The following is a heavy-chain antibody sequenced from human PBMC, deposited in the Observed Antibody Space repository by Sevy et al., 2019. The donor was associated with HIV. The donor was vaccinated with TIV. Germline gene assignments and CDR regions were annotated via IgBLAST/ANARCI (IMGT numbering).Heavy chain of an antibody. Sequence: GGSLRLSCAASGFTFSSYAMSWVRQAPGKGLEWVSAISGSGGSTYYADSVKGRFTISRDNSKNTLYLQMNSLRAEVTAGYYCAKDHHAGNHYDFGSGYLPDYWGQGTLVTVSS. CDR2: ISGSGGST. J-gene: IGHJ4*02. V-gene: IGHV3-23*01. CDR1: GFTFSSYA. D-gene: IGHD3-3*01. CDR3: AKDHHAGNHYDFGSGYLPDY.